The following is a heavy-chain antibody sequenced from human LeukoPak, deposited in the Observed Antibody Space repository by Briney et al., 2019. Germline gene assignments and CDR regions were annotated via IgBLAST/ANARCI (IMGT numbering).Heavy chain of an antibody. CDR3: AKDVCTSPRCLLYFDS. Sequence: PGGSLRLSCTTSGFAFSNYAMNWVRQAPGKGPEWVSGISGFNTYYADSVKGRFTILRDNSKNVLYLQMDRLRAEDTAVYSCAKDVCTSPRCLLYFDSWGQGTLVIVSS. J-gene: IGHJ4*02. V-gene: IGHV3-23*01. CDR1: GFAFSNYA. D-gene: IGHD2-8*01. CDR2: ISGFNT.